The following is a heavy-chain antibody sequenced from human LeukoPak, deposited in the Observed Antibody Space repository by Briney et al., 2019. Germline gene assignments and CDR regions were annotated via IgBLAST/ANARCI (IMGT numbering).Heavy chain of an antibody. CDR3: ARLGYSGYDAFDY. J-gene: IGHJ4*02. CDR2: ISWNSGSI. V-gene: IGHV3-9*01. CDR1: GFTFDDYA. Sequence: GGSLRLSCAASGFTFDDYAVHWVRQAPGKGLEWVSGISWNSGSIGYADSVKGRFTISRDNAKNSLYLQMNSLRAEDTAVYYCARLGYSGYDAFDYWGQGTLVTVSS. D-gene: IGHD5-12*01.